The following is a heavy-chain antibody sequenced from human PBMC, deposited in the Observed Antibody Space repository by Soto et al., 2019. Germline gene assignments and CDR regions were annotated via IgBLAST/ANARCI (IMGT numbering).Heavy chain of an antibody. D-gene: IGHD3-22*01. CDR1: GGTFSSYA. CDR2: IIPIFGTA. Sequence: SVKVSCKASGGTFSSYAISWVRQAPGQGLEWMGGIIPIFGTANYAQKFQGRVTITADESTSTAYMELSSLRSEDTAVYYCARASSGYYAIYYFDYWGQGTLVTVSS. V-gene: IGHV1-69*13. CDR3: ARASSGYYAIYYFDY. J-gene: IGHJ4*02.